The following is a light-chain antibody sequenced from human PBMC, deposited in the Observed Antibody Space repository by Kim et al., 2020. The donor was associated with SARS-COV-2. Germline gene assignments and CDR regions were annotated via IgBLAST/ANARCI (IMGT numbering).Light chain of an antibody. V-gene: IGLV6-57*04. CDR2: ENN. CDR3: QSYDVSTEV. CDR1: SGSIASKY. J-gene: IGLJ3*02. Sequence: NFMLTQPHSVSESPGKTVTISCTRSSGSIASKYVQWYQQRPGSAPTTVIYENNQRPSGVPDRFSGSIDTSSNSASLTISGLKTEDEADYYCQSYDVSTEVFGGGTKLTVL.